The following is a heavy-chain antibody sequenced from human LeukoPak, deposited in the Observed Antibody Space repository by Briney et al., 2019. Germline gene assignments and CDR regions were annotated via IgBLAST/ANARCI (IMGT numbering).Heavy chain of an antibody. CDR3: ARSDPPWGDYGGNSGQAFDI. CDR2: INHSGST. Sequence: GSLRLSCAASGFTFSSYWMSWVRQAPGKGLEWIGEINHSGSTNYNPSLKSRVNISVDTSKNQFSLKLTSVTAADTAVYYCARSDPPWGDYGGNSGQAFDIWGQGTMVTVSS. CDR1: GFTFSSYW. J-gene: IGHJ3*02. V-gene: IGHV4-34*01. D-gene: IGHD4-23*01.